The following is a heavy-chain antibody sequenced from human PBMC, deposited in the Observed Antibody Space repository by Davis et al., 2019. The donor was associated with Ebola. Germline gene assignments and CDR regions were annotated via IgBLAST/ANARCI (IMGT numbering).Heavy chain of an antibody. J-gene: IGHJ6*04. V-gene: IGHV3-43*01. D-gene: IGHD3-3*01. CDR1: GFTFDDYT. Sequence: GGSLRLSCAASGFTFDDYTMHWVRQAPGKGLEWVSLISWDGGSTYYADSVKGRFTISRDNAKNTLYLQMTSLRAEDTAVYYCAKSGLSFGVVKYHYGMDVWGKGTTVTVSS. CDR2: ISWDGGST. CDR3: AKSGLSFGVVKYHYGMDV.